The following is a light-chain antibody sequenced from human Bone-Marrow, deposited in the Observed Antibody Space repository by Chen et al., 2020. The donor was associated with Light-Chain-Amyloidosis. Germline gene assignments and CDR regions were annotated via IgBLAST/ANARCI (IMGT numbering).Light chain of an antibody. Sequence: QSALTQPASVSGSPGQSITISCTGTTSDVGTYNLVSWYHQHPGKAPKLIIFEDTQRPSGVSTRFSASKSVNTASLRIFRLQAEDEADYYCCSYAGSNTYVFGGGTKLTVL. CDR3: CSYAGSNTYV. V-gene: IGLV2-23*01. CDR1: TSDVGTYNL. J-gene: IGLJ2*01. CDR2: EDT.